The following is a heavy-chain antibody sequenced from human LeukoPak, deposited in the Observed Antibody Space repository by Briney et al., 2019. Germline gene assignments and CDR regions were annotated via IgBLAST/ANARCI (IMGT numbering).Heavy chain of an antibody. CDR1: GFTFDDYA. Sequence: SLRLSCAASGFTFDDYAMHWVRQAPGKGLEWVSGISWNSGSIGYADSVKGRFTISRDNAKNSLYLQMNSLRAEDTAVYYCARVPRGSYSFDYWGQGTLVTVSS. D-gene: IGHD1-26*01. J-gene: IGHJ4*02. V-gene: IGHV3-9*01. CDR3: ARVPRGSYSFDY. CDR2: ISWNSGSI.